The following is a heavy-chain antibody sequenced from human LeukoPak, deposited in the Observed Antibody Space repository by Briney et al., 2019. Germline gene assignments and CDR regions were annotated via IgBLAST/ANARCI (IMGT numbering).Heavy chain of an antibody. CDR2: ISGSGGST. CDR1: GFTFSSYN. V-gene: IGHV3-23*01. Sequence: GGSLRLSCAASGFTFSSYNMNWVRQAPGKGLEWVSAISGSGGSTYYADSVKGRFTISRDNSKNTLYLQMNSLRAEDTAVYYCAKELIAAAGTWDWFDPWGQGTLVTVSS. D-gene: IGHD6-13*01. CDR3: AKELIAAAGTWDWFDP. J-gene: IGHJ5*02.